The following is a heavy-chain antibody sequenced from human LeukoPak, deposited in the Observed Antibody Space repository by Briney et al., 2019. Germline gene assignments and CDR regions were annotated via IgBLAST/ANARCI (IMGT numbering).Heavy chain of an antibody. V-gene: IGHV3-23*01. CDR3: AKDHSGGQEALDY. CDR1: GFTFSTYA. D-gene: IGHD3-16*01. Sequence: PGRSLRLSCAASGFTFSTYAMSWVRQAPGRGLQWVSTISGSGGSTYYADSLKGRFTISRDDSKNTLYLQMNSLGAEDTAVYYCAKDHSGGQEALDYWGQGTLVTVSS. J-gene: IGHJ4*02. CDR2: ISGSGGST.